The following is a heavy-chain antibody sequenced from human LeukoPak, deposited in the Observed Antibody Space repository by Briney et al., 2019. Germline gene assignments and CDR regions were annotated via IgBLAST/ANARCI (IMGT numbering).Heavy chain of an antibody. D-gene: IGHD3-10*01. J-gene: IGHJ4*02. V-gene: IGHV1-69*01. CDR1: GGTFSSYA. Sequence: SVKVSCKASGGTFSSYAISWVRQAPGQGLEWMGGIIPIFGTASYAQKFQGRVTITADESTSTAYMELSSLRSEDTAVYYCARAITMVRGVIQGLHYWGQGTLVTVSS. CDR2: IIPIFGTA. CDR3: ARAITMVRGVIQGLHY.